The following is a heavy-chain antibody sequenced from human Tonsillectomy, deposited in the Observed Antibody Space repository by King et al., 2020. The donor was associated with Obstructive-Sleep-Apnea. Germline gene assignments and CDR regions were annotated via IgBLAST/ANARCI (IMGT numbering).Heavy chain of an antibody. D-gene: IGHD1-1*01. CDR1: GYTLNGLS. CDR3: ATVGPPFIQLERYYYHMDV. Sequence: QLVQSGAEVKKPGASVKVSCKVSGYTLNGLSMHWVRQAPGKGLEWMGGFDPEDGETVYSQKFQGRVTVTEDPSTDTAYMELGSLRSEDTAVYYWATVGPPFIQLERYYYHMDVWGQGTTVIVSS. V-gene: IGHV1-24*01. J-gene: IGHJ6*02. CDR2: FDPEDGET.